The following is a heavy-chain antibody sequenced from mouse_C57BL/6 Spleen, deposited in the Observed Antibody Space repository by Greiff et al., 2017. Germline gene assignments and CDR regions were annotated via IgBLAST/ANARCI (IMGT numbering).Heavy chain of an antibody. CDR2: IDPENGNT. J-gene: IGHJ4*01. Sequence: VQLQQSVAELVRPGASVKLSCTASGFKIKNTYMHWVKQRHGQGLEWIGRIDPENGNTKYAPKFQGKATITADTSSNTAYLQLSSLTSADTAIYYCAKFDEGYYDYAKGYWGQGTSVTVSS. V-gene: IGHV14-3*01. D-gene: IGHD2-3*01. CDR1: GFKIKNTY. CDR3: AKFDEGYYDYAKGY.